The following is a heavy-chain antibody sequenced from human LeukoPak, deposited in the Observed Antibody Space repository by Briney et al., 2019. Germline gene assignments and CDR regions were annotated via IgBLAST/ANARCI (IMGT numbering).Heavy chain of an antibody. CDR2: VRRSNYST. Sequence: PAGSLRLSCSASGFNLNNYELNWVRQAPGRGLEWVSYVRRSNYSTSYEDSVKGRCTNSRDNAKISLYLQMNSLRAEDSAVYYCARDAPPVTLLFDCGGEGTLVTVS. CDR3: ARDAPPVTLLFDC. V-gene: IGHV3-48*03. D-gene: IGHD4-17*01. CDR1: GFNLNNYE. J-gene: IGHJ4*02.